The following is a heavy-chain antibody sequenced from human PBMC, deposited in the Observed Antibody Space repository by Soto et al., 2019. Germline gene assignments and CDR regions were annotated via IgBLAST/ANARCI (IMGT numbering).Heavy chain of an antibody. CDR3: ARGLISGYYLYDAFDI. Sequence: QVQLQESGPGLVKPSETLSLICTVSGGSISSYYWSWIRQPPGKGLEWIGYIYYSGSTTYNPSLKSRVTISVDTSKNQCSLKLSSVTAADTAVYYCARGLISGYYLYDAFDIWGQGTMVTVSS. CDR2: IYYSGST. V-gene: IGHV4-59*01. J-gene: IGHJ3*02. CDR1: GGSISSYY. D-gene: IGHD3-22*01.